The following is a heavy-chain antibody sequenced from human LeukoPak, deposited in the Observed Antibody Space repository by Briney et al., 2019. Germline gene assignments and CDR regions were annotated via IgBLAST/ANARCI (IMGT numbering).Heavy chain of an antibody. Sequence: KPSDTLSLTCAVSDYSISTDNWWGWVRQPPGKGLEWLGYIYYGGMSNYNPSLKSRVTMSVDTSKNQFSLKLNSVTDADTAVYYCARVGGGSDPYYAMDVWGQGTTVTVSS. CDR1: DYSISTDNW. J-gene: IGHJ6*02. D-gene: IGHD2-15*01. CDR2: IYYGGMS. CDR3: ARVGGGSDPYYAMDV. V-gene: IGHV4-28*03.